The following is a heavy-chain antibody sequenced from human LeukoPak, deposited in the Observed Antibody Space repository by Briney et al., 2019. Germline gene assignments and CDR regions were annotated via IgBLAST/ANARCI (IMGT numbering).Heavy chain of an antibody. Sequence: GGSLRLSCAASGFTFSSYGMHWVRQRPGKGLEWVTVMWSNESHKYYADSVKGRFTVSRDSAKSTLYLQMNSLRAEDTAVYYCATDDKYAPSSWGQGTLVTVSS. CDR1: GFTFSSYG. CDR3: ATDDKYAPSS. CDR2: MWSNESHK. V-gene: IGHV3-30*02. D-gene: IGHD2-2*01. J-gene: IGHJ5*02.